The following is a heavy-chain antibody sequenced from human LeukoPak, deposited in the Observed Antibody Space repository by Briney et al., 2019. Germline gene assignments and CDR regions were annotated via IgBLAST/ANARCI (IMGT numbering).Heavy chain of an antibody. CDR2: IYYSGSA. CDR1: GGSIISSAYS. CDR3: ARCESFFDI. Sequence: SETLSLTCTVSGGSIISSAYSWGWIRQPPGKGLEYIGNIYYSGSAYYNPSLKSRITLSVDTSNNQFSLRLTSVTAADTAVYYCARCESFFDIWGQGTMVTVSS. J-gene: IGHJ3*02. V-gene: IGHV4-39*01.